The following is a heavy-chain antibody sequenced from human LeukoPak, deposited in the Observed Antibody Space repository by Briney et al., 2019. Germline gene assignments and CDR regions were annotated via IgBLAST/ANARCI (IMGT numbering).Heavy chain of an antibody. CDR3: ARDLTGGYSYGY. Sequence: GGSLRLSCAASGFTFSSYAMHWFRQAQGKGLEWVAVISYDGSNKYYADSVKGRFTISRDNSKNTLYLQMNSLRAEDAAVYYCARDLTGGYSYGYWGQGTLVTVSS. J-gene: IGHJ4*02. D-gene: IGHD5-18*01. CDR2: ISYDGSNK. V-gene: IGHV3-30*04. CDR1: GFTFSSYA.